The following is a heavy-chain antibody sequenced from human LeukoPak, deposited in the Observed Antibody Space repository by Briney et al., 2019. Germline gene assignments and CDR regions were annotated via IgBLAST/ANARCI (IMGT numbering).Heavy chain of an antibody. D-gene: IGHD2-2*01. Sequence: SETLSLTCTVSGGSISSYYWSWIRQPPGKGLEWIGYIYYSGSTNYNPSLKSRVTISVDTSKNQFSLKLSSVTAADTAVYYCARAPGVCSSTSCYYYYGMDVWGQGTTVTVSS. V-gene: IGHV4-59*12. CDR3: ARAPGVCSSTSCYYYYGMDV. J-gene: IGHJ6*02. CDR2: IYYSGST. CDR1: GGSISSYY.